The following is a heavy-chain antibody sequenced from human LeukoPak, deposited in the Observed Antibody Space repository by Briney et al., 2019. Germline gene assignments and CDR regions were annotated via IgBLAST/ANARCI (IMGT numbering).Heavy chain of an antibody. V-gene: IGHV3-73*01. D-gene: IGHD5-18*01. Sequence: GGSLKLSCAASGFTFSGSAMHWVRQASGKGLEGVGRIRSKANSYATAYAASVKGRFTISRDDSKNTAYLQMNSLKTEDTAVYYCTSPTAMVIDWGQGTLVTVSS. CDR3: TSPTAMVID. CDR2: IRSKANSYAT. J-gene: IGHJ4*02. CDR1: GFTFSGSA.